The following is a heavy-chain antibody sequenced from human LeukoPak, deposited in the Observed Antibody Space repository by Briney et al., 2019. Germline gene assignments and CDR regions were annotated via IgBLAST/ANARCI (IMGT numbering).Heavy chain of an antibody. CDR2: ISGSGGST. CDR1: GFTFSSYA. V-gene: IGHV3-23*01. CDR3: AKGPYPLTTGYFDY. J-gene: IGHJ4*02. D-gene: IGHD1-1*01. Sequence: PGGSLRLSCAASGFTFSSYAMSWVRQAPGQGLEWVSAISGSGGSTYYADSVKGRFTISRDNSKNTLYLQMNSLRAEDTAVYYCAKGPYPLTTGYFDYWGQGTLVTVSS.